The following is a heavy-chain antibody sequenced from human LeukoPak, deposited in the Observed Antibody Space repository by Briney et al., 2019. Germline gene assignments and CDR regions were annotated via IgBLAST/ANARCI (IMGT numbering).Heavy chain of an antibody. CDR1: GFIVSNNY. V-gene: IGHV3-53*01. D-gene: IGHD1-26*01. J-gene: IGHJ3*02. CDR2: LYRDGYA. CDR3: ARGGVVGARGAFDI. Sequence: GGSLRLSCAASGFIVSNNYMTWVRQAPGKGLEWVSVLYRDGYAYFSDSVKGRFSISRDNSKNTEYLQMNSLRAEDTAVYYCARGGVVGARGAFDIWGQGTMVTVSS.